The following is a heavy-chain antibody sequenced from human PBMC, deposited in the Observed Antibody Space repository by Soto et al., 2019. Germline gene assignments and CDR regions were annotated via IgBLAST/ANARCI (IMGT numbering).Heavy chain of an antibody. J-gene: IGHJ4*02. V-gene: IGHV3-7*01. CDR3: SRDLSSSSAY. CDR2: INHLETEA. CDR1: GFPFNGYW. Sequence: GGSLRLSXAASGFPFNGYWMSWVRQAPGKGLEWVANINHLETEAYYLDSVKGRFTISRDNAKNLLFLDMSSLRGQDTAIYYCSRDLSSSSAYWGQGTLVTVSS. D-gene: IGHD6-6*01.